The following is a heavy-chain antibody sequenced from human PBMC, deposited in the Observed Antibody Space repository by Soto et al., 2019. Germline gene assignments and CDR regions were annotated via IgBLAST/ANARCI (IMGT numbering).Heavy chain of an antibody. CDR1: GGSFSGYY. CDR2: INHSGST. J-gene: IGHJ4*02. D-gene: IGHD6-6*01. V-gene: IGHV4-34*01. Sequence: EPLSLTCAVYGGSFSGYYWSWIRQPPGKGLEWIGEINHSGSTNYNPSLKSRVTISVDTSKNQFSLKLSSVTAADTAVYYCARARRIAARSFDYWGQGTLVTVSS. CDR3: ARARRIAARSFDY.